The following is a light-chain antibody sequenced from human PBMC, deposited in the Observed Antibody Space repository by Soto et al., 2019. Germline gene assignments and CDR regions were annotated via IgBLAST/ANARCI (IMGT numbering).Light chain of an antibody. Sequence: QSALTQPASVSGSPGQSITISCTGTSSDVGSYNLVSWYQQHPGKAPKVMIYEGSKRPSGVSNRFSGSKSGNTASLTISGLQAEDEADYYCCSYAGSSYVFGTGTKVTVL. CDR1: SSDVGSYNL. CDR3: CSYAGSSYV. CDR2: EGS. J-gene: IGLJ1*01. V-gene: IGLV2-23*01.